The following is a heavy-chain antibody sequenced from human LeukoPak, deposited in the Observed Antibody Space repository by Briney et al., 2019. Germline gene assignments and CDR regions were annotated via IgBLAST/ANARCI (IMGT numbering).Heavy chain of an antibody. CDR3: AKGRSSSTTYDAFDI. D-gene: IGHD6-13*01. CDR2: IYTDGST. V-gene: IGHV3-53*01. Sequence: PGGSLRLSCAASGFTVSSNYMSWVRQAPGKGLEWVSVIYTDGSTYYADSVKGRFTISRDNSKNTLYLQMNSLRAEDTAVYYCAKGRSSSTTYDAFDIWGQGTMVTVSS. CDR1: GFTVSSNY. J-gene: IGHJ3*02.